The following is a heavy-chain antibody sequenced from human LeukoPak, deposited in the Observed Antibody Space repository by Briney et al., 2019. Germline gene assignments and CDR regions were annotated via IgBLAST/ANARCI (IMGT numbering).Heavy chain of an antibody. CDR3: ARDLGESSGWYDPFDY. CDR2: INWNGGST. J-gene: IGHJ4*02. Sequence: GGSLRLSCAASGFTFDDYGMRWVRQAPGKGLEWVSGINWNGGSTGYADSVKGRFTISRDNAKNSLYLQMNSLRAEDTALYYCARDLGESSGWYDPFDYWGQGTLVTVSS. V-gene: IGHV3-20*04. CDR1: GFTFDDYG. D-gene: IGHD6-19*01.